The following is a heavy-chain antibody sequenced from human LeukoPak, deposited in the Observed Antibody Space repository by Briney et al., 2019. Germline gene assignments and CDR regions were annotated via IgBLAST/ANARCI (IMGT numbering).Heavy chain of an antibody. D-gene: IGHD5-18*01. CDR2: IIPIFGTA. CDR3: ASPPRGYSYGYFFDY. J-gene: IGHJ4*02. Sequence: GASVKVSCKASGGTFSSYAISWVRQAPGQGVEWMGGIIPIFGTANYAQKFQGRVTITADESTSTAYMELSSLRSEDTAVYYCASPPRGYSYGYFFDYWGQGTLVTVSS. CDR1: GGTFSSYA. V-gene: IGHV1-69*13.